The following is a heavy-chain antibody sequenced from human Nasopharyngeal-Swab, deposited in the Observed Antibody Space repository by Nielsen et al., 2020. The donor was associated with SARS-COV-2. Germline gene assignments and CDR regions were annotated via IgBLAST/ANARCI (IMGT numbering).Heavy chain of an antibody. J-gene: IGHJ4*02. CDR3: ARDAAASYDSSGYAPDY. CDR1: GYSFTSYG. D-gene: IGHD3-22*01. Sequence: ASVKVSCKGSGYSFTSYGISWVRQAPGQGLEWMGWISAYNGNTNYAQKLQGRVTMTTDTSTSTAYMELRSLRSDDTAVYYCARDAAASYDSSGYAPDYWGQGTLVTVSS. V-gene: IGHV1-18*01. CDR2: ISAYNGNT.